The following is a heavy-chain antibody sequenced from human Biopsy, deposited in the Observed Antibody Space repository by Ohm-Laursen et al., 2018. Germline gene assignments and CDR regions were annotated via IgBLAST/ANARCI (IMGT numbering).Heavy chain of an antibody. CDR2: ISYDQITK. J-gene: IGHJ6*02. D-gene: IGHD5/OR15-5a*01. Sequence: SLRLSCTASRFTFSTYGMHWVRLAPGKGLEWVAVISYDQITKHYADSVRGRFTISRDNSKNKLYLLVNSLRAEDTAVYYCAKDLSVYYCYGIDVWGQGTTVTVSS. CDR1: RFTFSTYG. CDR3: AKDLSVYYCYGIDV. V-gene: IGHV3-30*18.